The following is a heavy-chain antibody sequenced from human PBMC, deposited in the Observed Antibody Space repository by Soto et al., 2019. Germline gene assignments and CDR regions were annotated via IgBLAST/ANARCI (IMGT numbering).Heavy chain of an antibody. CDR3: ARHFSVDYFDY. Sequence: SETLSLTCTVSGGSISSYYWSWIRQPPGKGLEWIGYIYYSESTNYNPSLKSRVTISVDTSKNQFSLKLSSVTAADTAVYYCARHFSVDYFDYWGQGALVTVSS. V-gene: IGHV4-59*08. J-gene: IGHJ4*02. CDR2: IYYSEST. CDR1: GGSISSYY.